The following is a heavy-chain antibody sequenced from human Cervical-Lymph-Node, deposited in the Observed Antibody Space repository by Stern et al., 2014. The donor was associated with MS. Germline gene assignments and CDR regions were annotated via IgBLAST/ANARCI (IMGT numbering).Heavy chain of an antibody. CDR3: ARDAGDSSGSNYFDY. V-gene: IGHV3-11*01. CDR1: GFSFSNSY. Sequence: QVPLVESGGGLVKPGGSLRLSCAASGFSFSNSYMSWVRLAPGQGLERISYISVGSPTRSYANSGKGRFTNSRDNARNSLYLQMNRLRVEDMAGYYCARDAGDSSGSNYFDYWGQGILVTVSS. CDR2: ISVGSPTR. J-gene: IGHJ4*02. D-gene: IGHD1-26*01.